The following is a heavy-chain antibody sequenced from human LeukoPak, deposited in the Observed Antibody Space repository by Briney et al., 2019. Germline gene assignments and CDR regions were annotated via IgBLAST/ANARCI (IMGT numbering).Heavy chain of an antibody. V-gene: IGHV3-30*18. CDR3: AKLAYCGGDCQESRSSSDY. CDR2: ISYDGSNK. J-gene: IGHJ4*02. D-gene: IGHD2-21*02. CDR1: GFTFSTYS. Sequence: GGSLRLSCAASGFTFSTYSMNWVRQAPGKGLEWVAVISYDGSNKYYADSVKGRFTISRDNSKNTLYLQMNSLRAEDTAVYYCAKLAYCGGDCQESRSSSDYGGQGTLVTVSS.